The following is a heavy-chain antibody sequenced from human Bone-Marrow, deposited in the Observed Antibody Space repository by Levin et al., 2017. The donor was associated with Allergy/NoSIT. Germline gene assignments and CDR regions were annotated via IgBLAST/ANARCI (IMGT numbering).Heavy chain of an antibody. Sequence: SETLSLTCAVYGGSFSGYYWSWIRQPPGKGLEWIGEINHSGSTNDNPSLKSRVTMSVDTSKNQFSLKLSSVTAADTAVYSCARRPYSAGFDPWGQGTLVTVSS. CDR2: INHSGST. CDR1: GGSFSGYY. CDR3: ARRPYSAGFDP. V-gene: IGHV4-34*01. J-gene: IGHJ5*02. D-gene: IGHD2-21*01.